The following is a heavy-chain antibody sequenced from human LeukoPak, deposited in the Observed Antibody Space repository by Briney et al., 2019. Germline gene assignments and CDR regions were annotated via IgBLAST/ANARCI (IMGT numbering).Heavy chain of an antibody. CDR3: ARDHTYCSSTSCHAGFDY. CDR1: GGSISSYY. D-gene: IGHD2-2*01. Sequence: SETLSLTCTVSGGSISSYYWSWLRQPPGKGLEWIGYIYYSGSTNYNPSLKSRVTISVDTSKNQFSLKLSSVTAADTAVYYCARDHTYCSSTSCHAGFDYWGQGTLVTVSS. CDR2: IYYSGST. V-gene: IGHV4-59*01. J-gene: IGHJ4*02.